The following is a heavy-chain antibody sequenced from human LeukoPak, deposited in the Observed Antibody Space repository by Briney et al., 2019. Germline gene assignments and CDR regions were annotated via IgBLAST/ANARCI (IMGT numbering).Heavy chain of an antibody. Sequence: GASVKVSCKASGGTFSSYAISWVRQAPGQGLEWMGIINPSGGSTSYAQKFQGRVTMTRDTSTSTVYMELSSLRSEDTAVYYCARDEGIAAAGVDYWGQGTLVTVSS. J-gene: IGHJ4*02. CDR2: INPSGGST. CDR1: GGTFSSYA. D-gene: IGHD6-13*01. V-gene: IGHV1-46*01. CDR3: ARDEGIAAAGVDY.